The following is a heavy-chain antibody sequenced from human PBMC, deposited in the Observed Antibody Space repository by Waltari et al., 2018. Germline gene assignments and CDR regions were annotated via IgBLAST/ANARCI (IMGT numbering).Heavy chain of an antibody. CDR3: ARDPHQIAVAHWFDP. CDR2: ISGSGSII. Sequence: EVQLVESGGGLVQPGGSLRLSCAASGFTFSVYEMNWVRQAPGRGLEWVSYISGSGSIIDYADSVKGRFTISRDNAKNSLYLQMKNLRAEDTAVYYCARDPHQIAVAHWFDPWGQGILVTVSS. CDR1: GFTFSVYE. V-gene: IGHV3-48*03. D-gene: IGHD2-2*01. J-gene: IGHJ5*02.